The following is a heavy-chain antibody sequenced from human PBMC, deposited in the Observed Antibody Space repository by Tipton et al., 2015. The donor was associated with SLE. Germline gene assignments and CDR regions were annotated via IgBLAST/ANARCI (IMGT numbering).Heavy chain of an antibody. CDR3: AKAISPIAAVDY. D-gene: IGHD6-13*01. J-gene: IGHJ4*02. V-gene: IGHV3-30*04. CDR2: ISFDGSNK. Sequence: SLRLSCAGSGFTFSSYAIHWVRQAPGKGLEWVALISFDGSNKYYADSVKGRFTISRDNSKNTLYLQMNSLRAEDTAAYYCAKAISPIAAVDYWGQGTLVTVSS. CDR1: GFTFSSYA.